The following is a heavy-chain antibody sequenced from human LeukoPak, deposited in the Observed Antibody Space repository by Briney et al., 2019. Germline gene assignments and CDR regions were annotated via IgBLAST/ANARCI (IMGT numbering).Heavy chain of an antibody. Sequence: PGRSLRLSCAASGFTFSSYAMHWVRQAPGKGLEWVAVISYDGSNKYYADSVKGRFTISRDNAENSLYLQMNSLTPEDTAVYYCARAREGEYCSSPTCPTRMFDSWGQGTLVTVSS. CDR2: ISYDGSNK. D-gene: IGHD2-2*01. CDR3: ARAREGEYCSSPTCPTRMFDS. CDR1: GFTFSSYA. V-gene: IGHV3-30*04. J-gene: IGHJ4*02.